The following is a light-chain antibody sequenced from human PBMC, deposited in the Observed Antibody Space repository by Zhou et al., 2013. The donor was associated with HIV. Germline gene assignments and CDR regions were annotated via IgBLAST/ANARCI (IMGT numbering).Light chain of an antibody. CDR3: QSYDSRESGAV. CDR1: TSNIGSNT. V-gene: IGLV1-44*01. Sequence: QSMLTQPPSASGTPGQWVPISCSGSTSNIGSNTVNWYQQFPGTAPKLLIYRNNRRPSGVPDRFSGSKSGTSASLAISGLQAEDEAEYFCQSYDSRESGAVFGTGTQVIVL. J-gene: IGLJ1*01. CDR2: RNN.